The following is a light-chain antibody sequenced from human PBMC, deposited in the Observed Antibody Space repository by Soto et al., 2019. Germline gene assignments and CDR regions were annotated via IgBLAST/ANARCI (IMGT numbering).Light chain of an antibody. J-gene: IGKJ4*01. CDR3: QQYGSSPLT. CDR1: QSVSSN. Sequence: IVMTQSPATLSVSPGERATLSGRTGQSVSSNSAWYQQKPGQAPRLLIYGASNRATGIPDRFSGSGSGTDFTLTISRLEPEDFAVYYCQQYGSSPLTFGGGTKVDI. CDR2: GAS. V-gene: IGKV3-20*01.